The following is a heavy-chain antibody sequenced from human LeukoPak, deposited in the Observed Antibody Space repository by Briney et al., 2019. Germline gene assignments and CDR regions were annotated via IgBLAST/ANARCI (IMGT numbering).Heavy chain of an antibody. Sequence: PGGSLRLSCATSGFTFHEYGMNWVRQTPGKGLEWVSSIIWSGGSTGYADSVKGRFTISRDNAKNSLYPQMNSLRAEDTALYYCARDLNRGYTYGTPLEYWGQGTLVTVSS. V-gene: IGHV3-20*04. J-gene: IGHJ4*02. D-gene: IGHD5-18*01. CDR3: ARDLNRGYTYGTPLEY. CDR1: GFTFHEYG. CDR2: IIWSGGST.